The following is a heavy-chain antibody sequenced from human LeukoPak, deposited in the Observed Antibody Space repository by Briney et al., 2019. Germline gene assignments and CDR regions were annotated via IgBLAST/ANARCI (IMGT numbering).Heavy chain of an antibody. V-gene: IGHV3-7*01. CDR1: GFTFSNYW. J-gene: IGHJ4*02. CDR2: IKKDGSET. D-gene: IGHD4/OR15-4a*01. CDR3: ARDKGYNDGAKWYTVLDN. Sequence: PGGSLRLSCETSGFTFSNYWMDWVRQAPGKGLEWVANIKKDGSETYYADSVKGRFTISRDNAKNSLHIEMNSLRAEDTAVYYCARDKGYNDGAKWYTVLDNWGQGTLVTVSS.